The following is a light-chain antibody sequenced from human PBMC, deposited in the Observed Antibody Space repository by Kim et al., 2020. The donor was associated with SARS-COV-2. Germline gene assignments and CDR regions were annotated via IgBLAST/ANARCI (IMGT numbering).Light chain of an antibody. J-gene: IGKJ1*01. Sequence: ASVGDRVTVTCRASQDIINYLAWYQQKPGKVPSLLIYAASALQSGVPSRFSGSGSGTDFALTISSLQPEDVATYFCQKYDSAPWTFGQGTKVEIK. V-gene: IGKV1-27*01. CDR3: QKYDSAPWT. CDR2: AAS. CDR1: QDIINY.